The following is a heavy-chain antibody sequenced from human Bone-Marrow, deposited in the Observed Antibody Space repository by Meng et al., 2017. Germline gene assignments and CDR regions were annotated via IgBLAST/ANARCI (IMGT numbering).Heavy chain of an antibody. CDR1: GYTFTSYG. CDR3: TLSRREYYYGMDV. J-gene: IGHJ6*02. CDR2: ISAYNGNT. V-gene: IGHV1-18*01. Sequence: ASVKVSCKASGYTFTSYGISWVRQAPGQGLEWMGGISAYNGNTNYAQKLQGRVTMTTDTSTSTAYMELRSLRSDDTAVYYCTLSRREYYYGMDVWGQGTTVTVSS.